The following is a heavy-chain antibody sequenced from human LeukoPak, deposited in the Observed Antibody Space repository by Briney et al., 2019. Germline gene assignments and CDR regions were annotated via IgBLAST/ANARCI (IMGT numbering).Heavy chain of an antibody. Sequence: LRLSCTVSGGSISSGDYYWSWIRQPPGKGLEWIGEINHSGSTNYNPSLKSRVTISVDTSKNQFSLKLSSVTAADTAVYYCARALGDSSTYYYYGMDVWGQGTTVTVSS. CDR1: GGSISSGDYY. CDR3: ARALGDSSTYYYYGMDV. CDR2: INHSGST. V-gene: IGHV4-30-4*01. D-gene: IGHD2-2*01. J-gene: IGHJ6*02.